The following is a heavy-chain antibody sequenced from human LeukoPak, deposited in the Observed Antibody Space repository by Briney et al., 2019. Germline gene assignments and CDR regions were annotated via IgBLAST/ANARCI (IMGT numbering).Heavy chain of an antibody. CDR1: GGSISSYY. Sequence: SETLSLTCTVSGGSISSYYWSWIRQPPGKGLEWIGYIYYSGSTNYNPSLKSRVTISVDTSKNQFSLKLSSVTAADTAVYYCARVPVVVTAIRTLYYFDYWGQGTLVTVSS. CDR3: ARVPVVVTAIRTLYYFDY. D-gene: IGHD2-21*02. CDR2: IYYSGST. J-gene: IGHJ4*02. V-gene: IGHV4-59*01.